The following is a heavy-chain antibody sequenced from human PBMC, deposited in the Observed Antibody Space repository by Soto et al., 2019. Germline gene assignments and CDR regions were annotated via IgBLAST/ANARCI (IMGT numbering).Heavy chain of an antibody. D-gene: IGHD5-12*01. CDR3: ARDVDRRWLQYYYYGMDV. CDR2: IIPIFGTA. V-gene: IGHV1-69*13. J-gene: IGHJ6*02. Sequence: GPSVKVSCKASGGTFSSYAISWVRQAPGQGLEWMGGIIPIFGTANYAQKFQGRVTITADESTSTAYMELSSLRSEDTAVYYCARDVDRRWLQYYYYGMDVWGQGTTVTVS. CDR1: GGTFSSYA.